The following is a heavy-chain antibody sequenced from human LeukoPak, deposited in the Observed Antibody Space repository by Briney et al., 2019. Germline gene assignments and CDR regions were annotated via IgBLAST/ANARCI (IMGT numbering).Heavy chain of an antibody. V-gene: IGHV3-21*01. J-gene: IGHJ5*02. CDR2: ISRSSSYI. Sequence: PGGSLRLSCAASGFTFSDYSMNWVRQAPGKGLEWVSSISRSSSYIHYADSVKGRFTISRDNAKNSLYLQMNSLRAEDTAVYYCARDPSSGWYLKGWFDPWGQGTLVTVSS. D-gene: IGHD6-19*01. CDR1: GFTFSDYS. CDR3: ARDPSSGWYLKGWFDP.